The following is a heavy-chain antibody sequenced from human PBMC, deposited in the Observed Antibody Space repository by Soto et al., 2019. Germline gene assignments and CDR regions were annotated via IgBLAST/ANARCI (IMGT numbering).Heavy chain of an antibody. V-gene: IGHV4-30-4*01. Sequence: SETLSLTCTVSGGSISSGDYYWSWIRQPPGKGLEWIGYIYYGGSTYYNPSLKSRVTISVDTSKNQFSLKLSSVTAADTAVYYCASNSYGYTFYHYWGQGTLVTVSS. CDR1: GGSISSGDYY. CDR2: IYYGGST. D-gene: IGHD5-18*01. CDR3: ASNSYGYTFYHY. J-gene: IGHJ4*02.